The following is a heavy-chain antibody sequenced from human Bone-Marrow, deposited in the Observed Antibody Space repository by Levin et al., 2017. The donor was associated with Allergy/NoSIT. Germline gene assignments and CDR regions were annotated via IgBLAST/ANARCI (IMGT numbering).Heavy chain of an antibody. CDR2: VDSDGGGT. CDR1: GFTFSSSW. V-gene: IGHV3-74*01. CDR3: ARDAHHLLLDD. J-gene: IGHJ4*02. Sequence: GGSLRLSCAASGFTFSSSWMHWVRQVPGKGLVWVSRVDSDGGGTTYADSVKGRFTISRDNAKNTLYLQMNSLRAEDTAVYYCARDAHHLLLDDWGQGTLVTVSS. D-gene: IGHD2/OR15-2a*01.